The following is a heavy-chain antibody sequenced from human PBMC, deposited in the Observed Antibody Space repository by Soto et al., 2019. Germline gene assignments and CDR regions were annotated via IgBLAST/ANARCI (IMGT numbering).Heavy chain of an antibody. CDR1: GGSFSGYY. CDR3: ARGGYYYDSSGYYGYYYYYGMDV. CDR2: INHSGST. D-gene: IGHD3-22*01. V-gene: IGHV4-34*01. J-gene: IGHJ6*02. Sequence: SETLSLTCAVYGGSFSGYYWSWIRQPPGKGLEWIGEINHSGSTIYNPSLKSRVTLSVDTSKNQFSLKRSSVTAADTAVYYCARGGYYYDSSGYYGYYYYYGMDVWGQGTTVTVSS.